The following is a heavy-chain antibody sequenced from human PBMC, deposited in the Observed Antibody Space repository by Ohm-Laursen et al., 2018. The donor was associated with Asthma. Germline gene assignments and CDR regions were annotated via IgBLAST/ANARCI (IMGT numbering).Heavy chain of an antibody. Sequence: SVKVSCKPAGGSMRSYSFSWVRQAPGQGLEWIGGIIPIIGTPDYAQRFHDRVKITADEYSNTVYMELSSLRSEDTAVYYCARERVNRYCSGGSCSKTIDYWGQGTLVTVSS. CDR1: GGSMRSYS. D-gene: IGHD2-15*01. CDR3: ARERVNRYCSGGSCSKTIDY. J-gene: IGHJ4*02. CDR2: IIPIIGTP. V-gene: IGHV1-69*13.